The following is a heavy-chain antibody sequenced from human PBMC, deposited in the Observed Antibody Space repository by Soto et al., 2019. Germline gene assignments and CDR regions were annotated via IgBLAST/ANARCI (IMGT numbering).Heavy chain of an antibody. Sequence: GESLKISCKGSGYSFTSYWIGWVCQMPGKGLEWMGIIYPGDSDTRYSPSFQGQVTISADKSISTAYLQWSSLKASDTAMYYCARLRYCSSTSCYGFPDAFDIWGQGTMVTVSS. D-gene: IGHD2-2*01. V-gene: IGHV5-51*01. CDR1: GYSFTSYW. CDR3: ARLRYCSSTSCYGFPDAFDI. CDR2: IYPGDSDT. J-gene: IGHJ3*02.